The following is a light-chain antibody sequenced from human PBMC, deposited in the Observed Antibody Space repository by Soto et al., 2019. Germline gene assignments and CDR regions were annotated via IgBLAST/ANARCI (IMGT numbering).Light chain of an antibody. V-gene: IGLV2-8*01. CDR1: SSDVGGYNY. CDR3: SSYAGSNNFV. J-gene: IGLJ1*01. CDR2: EVS. Sequence: QSVLTQPPSASGSPGQSVTISCTGTSSDVGGYNYVSWYQQRPGKAPKLMIYEVSKRPSGVPDRFSGSKSGNTASLTVSGLQAEDEADYYCSSYAGSNNFVFGTGTKVTVL.